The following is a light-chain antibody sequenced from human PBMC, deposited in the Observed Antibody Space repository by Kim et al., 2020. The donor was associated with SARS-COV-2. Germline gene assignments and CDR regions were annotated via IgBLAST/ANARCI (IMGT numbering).Light chain of an antibody. CDR1: SLRSFS. CDR2: GKN. V-gene: IGLV3-19*01. Sequence: LGQMVRITCQGASLRSFSASWYQQKPGQAPVLVIYGKNNRPSGIPDRFSGSSSGNTASLTITGAQAEDEADYYCNSRDSSGNRWVFGGGTQLTVL. CDR3: NSRDSSGNRWV. J-gene: IGLJ3*02.